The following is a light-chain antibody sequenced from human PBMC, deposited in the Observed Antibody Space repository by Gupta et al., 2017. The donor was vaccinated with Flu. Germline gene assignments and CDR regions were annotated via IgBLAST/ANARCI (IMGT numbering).Light chain of an antibody. J-gene: IGLJ3*02. Sequence: QSALTQPASVSGCPGQSITISCTGTSSDVGGYNYVSWYQQHPGKAPKLTMYEVSKRPSGVSNRVSGSKSGNTASLTISGLHEEDKADDYCGSDTSISTVGFGGGTKLTV. CDR3: GSDTSISTVG. V-gene: IGLV2-14*01. CDR2: EVS. CDR1: SSDVGGYNY.